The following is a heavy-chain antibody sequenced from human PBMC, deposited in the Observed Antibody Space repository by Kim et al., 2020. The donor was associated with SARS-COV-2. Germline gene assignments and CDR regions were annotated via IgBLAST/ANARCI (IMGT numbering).Heavy chain of an antibody. CDR1: GFTFSNYW. V-gene: IGHV3-74*01. Sequence: GGSLRLSCAASGFTFSNYWMDWVRQVPGKGLVWISNMNTDGSTTNYADSVRGRFSISRDNAKDTLYLQMNSLRAEDTAAYYCVRNRGWNFYDYLGQGTL. D-gene: IGHD1-1*01. CDR2: MNTDGSTT. J-gene: IGHJ4*02. CDR3: VRNRGWNFYDY.